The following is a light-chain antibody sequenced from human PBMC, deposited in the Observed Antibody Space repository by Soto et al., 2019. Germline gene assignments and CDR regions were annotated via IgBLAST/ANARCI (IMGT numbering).Light chain of an antibody. Sequence: DIVMTQSPDSLAVSLGERATINCKSSQSVLHSSNNKNYLAWYQQKPGQPPKLLIYWASTRESGVPDRFSGSGSGTDFNLSISSLQAEDVAVYYCQQYYSPWTFGQGTKVEIK. J-gene: IGKJ1*01. V-gene: IGKV4-1*01. CDR1: QSVLHSSNNKNY. CDR3: QQYYSPWT. CDR2: WAS.